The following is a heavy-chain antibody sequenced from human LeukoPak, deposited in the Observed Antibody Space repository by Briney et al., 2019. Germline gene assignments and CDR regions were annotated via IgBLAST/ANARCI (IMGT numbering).Heavy chain of an antibody. V-gene: IGHV3-23*01. CDR2: ISGSGGST. Sequence: WGSLRLSCAASRFTFSSYAMSWVRQAPGKGLEWVSAISGSGGSTYYADSVEGRFTISRDNSKNTLYLQMNSLRAEDTAVYYCAKDRGFWSGYSFDYWGQGTLVTVSS. CDR3: AKDRGFWSGYSFDY. J-gene: IGHJ4*02. CDR1: RFTFSSYA. D-gene: IGHD3-3*01.